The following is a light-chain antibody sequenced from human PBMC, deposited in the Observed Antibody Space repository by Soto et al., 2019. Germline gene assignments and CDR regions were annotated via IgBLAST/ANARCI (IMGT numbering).Light chain of an antibody. CDR1: TGAITTTSY. Sequence: QAVVTQEPSLTVSPGGTVTLTCASSTGAITTTSYPNWFQQKPGHAPRALIFGANNRHSWTPARFSGSLLGGKAALTLSGVQPEDEAEYYCLLYLVTVDLWVFGGGTKLTVL. J-gene: IGLJ3*02. CDR2: GAN. V-gene: IGLV7-43*01. CDR3: LLYLVTVDLWV.